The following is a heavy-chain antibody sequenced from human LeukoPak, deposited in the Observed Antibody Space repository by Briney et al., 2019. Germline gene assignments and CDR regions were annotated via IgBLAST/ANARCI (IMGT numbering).Heavy chain of an antibody. V-gene: IGHV4-34*01. Sequence: SETLSLTCAVYGGSFSGYYWSWIRQPPGEGLEWIGEINHSGSTNYNPSLKSRVTISVDTSKNQFSMKLSSVTAADTAVYHCAREGSHGYGGLDDWGQGTLVTVSS. CDR3: AREGSHGYGGLDD. J-gene: IGHJ4*02. CDR1: GGSFSGYY. CDR2: INHSGST. D-gene: IGHD4-23*01.